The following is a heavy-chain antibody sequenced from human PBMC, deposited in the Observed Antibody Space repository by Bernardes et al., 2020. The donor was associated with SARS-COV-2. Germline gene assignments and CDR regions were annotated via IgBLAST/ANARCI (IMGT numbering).Heavy chain of an antibody. D-gene: IGHD3-9*01. CDR1: GFSVSGNY. V-gene: IGHV3-53*01. CDR3: ARGLAPKNTVLGMDY. Sequence: GGSLRLSCTASGFSVSGNYISWVRHSPKRGLEWVSVIYSGGSTFYADSVKGRFIISRDESKNTVSLQMNILRVEDTALYYCARGLAPKNTVLGMDYWGQGVPVTVSS. J-gene: IGHJ4*02. CDR2: IYSGGST.